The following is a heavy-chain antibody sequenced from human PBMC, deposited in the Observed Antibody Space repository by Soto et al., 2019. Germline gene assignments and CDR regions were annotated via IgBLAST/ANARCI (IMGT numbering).Heavy chain of an antibody. Sequence: ASVKVSCKASGYNFTKYAIYWVRQAPRQRLEWLGWINGGNDKTGYSQRFQRRLTITKKTSATTAFMELSSLTSEDTTVYYCARVGFFDSDGFPRPYDFWGQGTLVTASS. CDR2: INGGNDKT. CDR3: ARVGFFDSDGFPRPYDF. D-gene: IGHD3-22*01. V-gene: IGHV1-3*01. J-gene: IGHJ4*02. CDR1: GYNFTKYA.